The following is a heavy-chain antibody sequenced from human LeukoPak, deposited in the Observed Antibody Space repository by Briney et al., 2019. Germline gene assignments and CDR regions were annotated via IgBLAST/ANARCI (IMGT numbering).Heavy chain of an antibody. CDR2: ISWNSGSI. V-gene: IGHV3-9*01. D-gene: IGHD2-21*02. J-gene: IGHJ4*02. CDR1: GFTFDDYA. Sequence: GRSLRLSCAASGFTFDDYAMHWVRQAPGKGLEWVSGISWNSGSIGYADSVKGRFTISRNNAKNSLYLQMNSLRAEDTAVYYCAKDSVATAIPANLFDYWGQGTLVTVSS. CDR3: AKDSVATAIPANLFDY.